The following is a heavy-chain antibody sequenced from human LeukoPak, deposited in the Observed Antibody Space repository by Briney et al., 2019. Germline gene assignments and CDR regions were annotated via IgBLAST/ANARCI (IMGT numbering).Heavy chain of an antibody. V-gene: IGHV4-39*07. CDR2: IYYSGST. Sequence: KPSETLSLTCTVSGGSISSSSYYWGWIRQPPGKGLEWIGSIYYSGSTYYNPSLKSRVTVSVDKSKNQFSLKLSSVTAADTAVYYCARSIAVADQYYFDYWGQGTLVTVSS. CDR3: ARSIAVADQYYFDY. J-gene: IGHJ4*02. CDR1: GGSISSSSYY. D-gene: IGHD6-19*01.